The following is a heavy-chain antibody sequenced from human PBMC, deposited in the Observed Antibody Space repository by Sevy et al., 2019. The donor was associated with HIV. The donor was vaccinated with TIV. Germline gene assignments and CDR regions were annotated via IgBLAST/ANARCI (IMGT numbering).Heavy chain of an antibody. CDR2: IYYSGST. CDR1: GGSISSGGYY. Sequence: SETLSLTCTVSGGSISSGGYYWSWIRQHPGKGLEWIGYIYYSGSTYYNPSLKSRVTISVDTSKNQFSLKLSSVTAADTAVYYCARVETTKSGHAFDIWGQRTMVTVSS. J-gene: IGHJ3*02. V-gene: IGHV4-31*03. D-gene: IGHD3-10*01. CDR3: ARVETTKSGHAFDI.